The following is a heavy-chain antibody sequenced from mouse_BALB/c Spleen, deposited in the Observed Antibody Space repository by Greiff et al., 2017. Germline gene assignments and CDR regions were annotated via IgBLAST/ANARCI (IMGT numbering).Heavy chain of an antibody. Sequence: EVKVVESGGGLVQPKGSLKLSCAASGFTFNTYAMNWVRQAPGKGLEWVARIRSKSNNYATYYADSVKDRFTISRDDSQSMLYLQMNNLKTEDTAMYYCVRRGYDGAMDYWGQGTSVTVSS. V-gene: IGHV10-1*02. D-gene: IGHD2-14*01. CDR3: VRRGYDGAMDY. CDR2: IRSKSNNYAT. CDR1: GFTFNTYA. J-gene: IGHJ4*01.